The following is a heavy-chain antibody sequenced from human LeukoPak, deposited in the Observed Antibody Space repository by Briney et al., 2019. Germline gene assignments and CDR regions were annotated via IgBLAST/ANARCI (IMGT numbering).Heavy chain of an antibody. J-gene: IGHJ4*02. CDR1: GFTFSSYS. V-gene: IGHV3-21*01. CDR3: AREGMVRGVIIN. CDR2: ISSSSSYI. D-gene: IGHD3-10*01. Sequence: TGGSLRLSCAASGFTFSSYSMNWVRQAPGKGLEWVSSISSSSSYIYYADSAKGRFTISRDNAKNSLYLQMNSLRAEDTAVYYCAREGMVRGVIINWGQGTLVTVSS.